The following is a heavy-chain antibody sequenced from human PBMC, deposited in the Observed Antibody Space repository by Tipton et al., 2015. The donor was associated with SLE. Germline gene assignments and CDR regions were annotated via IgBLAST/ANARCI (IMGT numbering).Heavy chain of an antibody. Sequence: LRLSCAVYGGSFSGDYWSCIRQPPGKGLEWIGEINHSGSTKYNPSLKSRVTISVDMSRNQFSLRLDSVTAADTALYYCARGEMDVFDIWGQGTVVSVSS. V-gene: IGHV4-34*01. CDR3: ARGEMDVFDI. CDR2: INHSGST. J-gene: IGHJ3*02. CDR1: GGSFSGDY.